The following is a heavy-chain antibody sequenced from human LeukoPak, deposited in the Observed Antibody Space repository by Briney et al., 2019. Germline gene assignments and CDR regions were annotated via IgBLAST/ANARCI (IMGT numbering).Heavy chain of an antibody. CDR2: IYYSGST. Sequence: SETLSLTCTVSGGSISSSYWSWIRQPPGKGLEWIGYIYYSGSTNYNPSLKSRVTISIDTSKNQFSLKLNSVTAADTAVYYCARERPEYTLFDPWGQGTLVTVSS. CDR1: GGSISSSY. D-gene: IGHD6-6*01. CDR3: ARERPEYTLFDP. V-gene: IGHV4-59*01. J-gene: IGHJ5*02.